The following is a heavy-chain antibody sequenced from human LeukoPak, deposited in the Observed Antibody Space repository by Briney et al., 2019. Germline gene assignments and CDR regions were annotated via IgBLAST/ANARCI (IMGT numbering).Heavy chain of an antibody. CDR2: IGGRGGST. V-gene: IGHV3-23*01. CDR3: GKEGGA. D-gene: IGHD3-16*01. Sequence: PGGSQRLSCAASGFRFSDFTMTWVRQAPGKGPEWVSAIGGRGGSTYYADSVGGRFTISRDNSKDMVYLQMNSLKVEDTATYYCGKEGGAWGQGTKVTVSS. J-gene: IGHJ5*02. CDR1: GFRFSDFT.